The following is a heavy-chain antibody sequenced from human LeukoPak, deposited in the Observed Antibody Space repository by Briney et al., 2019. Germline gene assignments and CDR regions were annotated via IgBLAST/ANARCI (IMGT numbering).Heavy chain of an antibody. V-gene: IGHV3-23*01. CDR1: GFTFTSYA. CDR2: ISGNGGAT. J-gene: IGHJ4*02. CDR3: AKDLSIAVAVLDY. Sequence: GGSLRLSCAASGFTFTSYAMSWVRQAPGKGLEWVSAISGNGGATYYADSVKGRFTISRDNSKSTLYLQMNSLRAEDTAVYYCAKDLSIAVAVLDYWGQGTLVTVSS. D-gene: IGHD6-19*01.